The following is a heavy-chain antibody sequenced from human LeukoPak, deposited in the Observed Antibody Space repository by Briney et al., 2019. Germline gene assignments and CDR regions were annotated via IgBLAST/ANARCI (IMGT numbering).Heavy chain of an antibody. CDR3: VKGSYYDSSGYVTPPVYFDY. CDR2: ISGSGGST. D-gene: IGHD3-22*01. CDR1: GFTFSSYA. V-gene: IGHV3-23*01. J-gene: IGHJ4*02. Sequence: GGSLRLSCAASGFTFSSYAMSWVRQAPGKGLEWVSAISGSGGSTYYADSVKGRFTISRDNSKNTLYLQMNSLRAEDTAVYYCVKGSYYDSSGYVTPPVYFDYWGQGTLVTVSS.